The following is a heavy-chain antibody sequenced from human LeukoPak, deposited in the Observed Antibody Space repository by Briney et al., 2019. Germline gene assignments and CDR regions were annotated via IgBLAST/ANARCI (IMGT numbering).Heavy chain of an antibody. CDR1: EFTFSTYA. Sequence: PGGSLRLSCAASEFTFSTYAMSWVRQAPGKGLEWVSAISGSGTIAYYADPVKGRFTISRDNSKSTLYLQMYSLRAEDTAVYYCAKGIGTYTSSSYYYGIDVWGRGTTVTVSS. CDR3: AKGIGTYTSSSYYYGIDV. J-gene: IGHJ6*02. CDR2: ISGSGTIA. D-gene: IGHD6-6*01. V-gene: IGHV3-23*01.